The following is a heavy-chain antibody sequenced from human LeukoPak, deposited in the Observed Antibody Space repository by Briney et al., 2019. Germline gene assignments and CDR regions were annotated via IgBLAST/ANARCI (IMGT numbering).Heavy chain of an antibody. J-gene: IGHJ4*02. CDR2: INHSGST. D-gene: IGHD2-21*02. CDR1: GGSFSGYY. V-gene: IGHV4-34*01. Sequence: PSETLSLTCAVYGGSFSGYYWSWIRQPPGKGLEWIGEINHSGSTNYNPSLKSRVTISVDTSKNQFSLKLSSVTAADTAVYYCATAFCGGDCYPDYWGQGTLVTVSS. CDR3: ATAFCGGDCYPDY.